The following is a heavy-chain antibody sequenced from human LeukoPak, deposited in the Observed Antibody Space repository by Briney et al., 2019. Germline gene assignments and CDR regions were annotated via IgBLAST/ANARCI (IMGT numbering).Heavy chain of an antibody. Sequence: ASVKVSCQASGYMFTSYGLSGVRQTPGKGLEWMGWISGYNSNNKYGQNFQGRVTMTTDTSTNTAYMALRRLRSDDTAIYYCAKDTAEFIWCALKHDFDVWGQGTTITVSS. D-gene: IGHD3-3*01. V-gene: IGHV1-18*01. J-gene: IGHJ3*01. CDR3: AKDTAEFIWCALKHDFDV. CDR1: GYMFTSYG. CDR2: ISGYNSNN.